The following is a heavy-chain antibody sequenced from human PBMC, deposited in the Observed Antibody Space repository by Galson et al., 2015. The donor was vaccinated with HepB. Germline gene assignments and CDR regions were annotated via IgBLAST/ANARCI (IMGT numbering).Heavy chain of an antibody. CDR1: GYTFTSYA. CDR2: INTNTGNP. CDR3: ARGDYSVLGNWFDP. J-gene: IGHJ5*02. Sequence: SVKVSCKASGYTFTSYAMNWVRQASGQGLEWMGWINTNTGNPTYAQGFTGRFVFSLDTSVSTAYLQISSLKAEDTAVYYCARGDYSVLGNWFDPWGQGTLVTVSS. V-gene: IGHV7-4-1*02. D-gene: IGHD4-17*01.